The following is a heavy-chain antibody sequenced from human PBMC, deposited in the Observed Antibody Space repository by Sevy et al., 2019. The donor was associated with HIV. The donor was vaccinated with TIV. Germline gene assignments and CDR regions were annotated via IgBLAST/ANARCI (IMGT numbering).Heavy chain of an antibody. V-gene: IGHV1-8*02. J-gene: IGHJ4*02. D-gene: IGHD1-26*01. CDR3: TRSRPLLPTSSSRPFVY. Sequence: ASVKVSCKASGYTFTNYDINWVRQATGHGLEWMGRMNPESGDTGYAQKFQDRVTMTRDTSISTAYMELNSLRSEDSAVYYCTRSRPLLPTSSSRPFVYWGQGTLVSASS. CDR2: MNPESGDT. CDR1: GYTFTNYD.